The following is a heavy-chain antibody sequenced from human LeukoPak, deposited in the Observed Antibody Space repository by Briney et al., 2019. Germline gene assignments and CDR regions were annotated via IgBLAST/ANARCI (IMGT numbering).Heavy chain of an antibody. CDR2: MNPKSGNT. D-gene: IGHD7-27*01. Sequence: ASVKVSCKASGYTFTSYDINWVRQVTGQGLEWMGWMNPKSGNTGYAQKFQGRVTITRNTSISTAYMEVSSLRYEDTAVYYCARQPPRWGHYYYYYMDVWGKGTTVTISS. V-gene: IGHV1-8*03. CDR1: GYTFTSYD. J-gene: IGHJ6*03. CDR3: ARQPPRWGHYYYYYMDV.